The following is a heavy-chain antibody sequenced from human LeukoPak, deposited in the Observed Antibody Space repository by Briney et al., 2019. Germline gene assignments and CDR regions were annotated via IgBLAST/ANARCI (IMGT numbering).Heavy chain of an antibody. V-gene: IGHV1-8*03. CDR2: MNPNSGNT. D-gene: IGHD6-13*01. CDR3: ARGAVPAAPDSLYSSSPLDY. J-gene: IGHJ4*02. CDR1: GGTFTSYD. Sequence: GASVKVSCKASGGTFTSYDINWVRQATGQGLEWMGWMNPNSGNTGYAQKFQGRVTITRNTSISTAYMELSSLRSEDTAVYYCARGAVPAAPDSLYSSSPLDYWGQGTLVTVSS.